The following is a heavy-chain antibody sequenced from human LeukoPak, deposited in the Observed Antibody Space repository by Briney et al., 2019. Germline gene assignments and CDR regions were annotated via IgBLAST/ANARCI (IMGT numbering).Heavy chain of an antibody. D-gene: IGHD5-18*01. CDR2: INPSGGST. CDR3: ARSGFIQLIDY. V-gene: IGHV1-46*01. CDR1: GYTFTSYY. J-gene: IGHJ4*02. Sequence: ASVKVSCKASGYTFTSYYMHWVRQAPGQGLEWMGTINPSGGSTSYAQKFQGRVTMTRDTSTSTVYMELSSLRSEDTAVYYCARSGFIQLIDYWGQGTLVTVSS.